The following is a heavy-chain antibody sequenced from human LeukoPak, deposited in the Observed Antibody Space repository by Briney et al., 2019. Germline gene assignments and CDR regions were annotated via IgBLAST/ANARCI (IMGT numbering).Heavy chain of an antibody. Sequence: PSETLSLTCIVSGGSISSSSYYWDWIRQPPGKGLEWIGNLYDSGSTHYNPSLKSRVTISVDTSKNQFSLKLSSVTAADTAVYYCARVCPTHRLHYYGSGSYPWFDPWGQGTLVTVSS. D-gene: IGHD3-10*01. V-gene: IGHV4-39*07. CDR2: LYDSGST. CDR1: GGSISSSSYY. J-gene: IGHJ5*02. CDR3: ARVCPTHRLHYYGSGSYPWFDP.